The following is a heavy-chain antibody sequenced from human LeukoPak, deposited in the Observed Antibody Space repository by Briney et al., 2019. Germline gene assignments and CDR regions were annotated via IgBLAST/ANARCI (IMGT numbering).Heavy chain of an antibody. Sequence: SQTLSLTCAISGDSVSSNSAAWNWIRQSPSRGLEWLGRTYYRSMWYNDYAESVKSRIIINVDTSKNQFSLQLNSVTPEDTAVYYCGREAGFSSGYYNYWGQGTLVTVSS. V-gene: IGHV6-1*01. CDR1: GDSVSSNSAA. D-gene: IGHD6-19*01. CDR2: TYYRSMWYN. J-gene: IGHJ4*02. CDR3: GREAGFSSGYYNY.